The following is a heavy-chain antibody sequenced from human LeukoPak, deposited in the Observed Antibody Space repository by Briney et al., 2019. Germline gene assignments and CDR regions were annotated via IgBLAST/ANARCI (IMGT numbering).Heavy chain of an antibody. CDR1: GVTFSSYW. CDR2: IYSGGST. D-gene: IGHD3-16*01. J-gene: IGHJ4*02. CDR3: ARDRVLGCLDF. V-gene: IGHV3-66*01. Sequence: PGGSLRLSCAASGVTFSSYWMSWVRQAPGKGLEWVSVIYSGGSTYFADSVKGRFTIFRDNSKNTLYLQMNSLRAEDTAVYYCARDRVLGCLDFWGQGTLVTVSS.